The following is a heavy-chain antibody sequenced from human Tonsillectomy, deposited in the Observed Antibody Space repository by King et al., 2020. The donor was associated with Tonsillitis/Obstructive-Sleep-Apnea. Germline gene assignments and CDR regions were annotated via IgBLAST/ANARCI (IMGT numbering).Heavy chain of an antibody. Sequence: VQLVESGAEVKKPGSSVKVSCKASGGTFSSYAISWVRQAPGQGLEWMGGIIPIFGTANYAQKFQGRVTITADESTSTAYMELSSLRSEDTAVYYCAGGGVAAAATYYRYYMDVWGKGTTVTVSS. CDR3: AGGGVAAAATYYRYYMDV. CDR1: GGTFSSYA. D-gene: IGHD6-13*01. CDR2: IIPIFGTA. V-gene: IGHV1-69*01. J-gene: IGHJ6*03.